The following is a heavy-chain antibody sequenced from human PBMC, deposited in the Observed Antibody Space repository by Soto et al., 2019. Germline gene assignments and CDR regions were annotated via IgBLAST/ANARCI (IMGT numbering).Heavy chain of an antibody. Sequence: QVQLVESGGGVVQPGRSLRLSCAASGFTFSSYGMHWVRQAPGKGLEWVAVISYDGSNKYYADSVKGRFTISRDNYKNTLYLQMNSLRAEETAVYYCASSYGNFDYWGQGTLVTVSS. D-gene: IGHD5-18*01. CDR3: ASSYGNFDY. V-gene: IGHV3-30*03. CDR1: GFTFSSYG. J-gene: IGHJ4*02. CDR2: ISYDGSNK.